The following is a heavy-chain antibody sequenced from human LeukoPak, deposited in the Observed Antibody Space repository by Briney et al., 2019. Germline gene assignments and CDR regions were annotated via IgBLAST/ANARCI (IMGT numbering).Heavy chain of an antibody. D-gene: IGHD3-22*01. V-gene: IGHV1-18*01. CDR2: ISAYNGNT. J-gene: IGHJ6*02. CDR3: ARLLRPLYDSDYYYYGMDV. Sequence: ASVNVSCKASGYTFTSYGISWVRQAPGQGLEWMGWISAYNGNTNYAQKLQGRVTMTTDTSTSTAYMELRSLRSDDTAVYYCARLLRPLYDSDYYYYGMDVWGQGTTVTVSS. CDR1: GYTFTSYG.